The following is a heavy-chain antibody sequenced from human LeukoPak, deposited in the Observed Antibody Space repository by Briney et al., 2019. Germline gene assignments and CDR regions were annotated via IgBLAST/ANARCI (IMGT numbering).Heavy chain of an antibody. CDR1: GGSISSYY. Sequence: PPETLSLTCTVSGGSISSYYWSWIRQPPGKGLEWIGYIYYSGSTNYNPSLKSRVTISVDTSKNQFSLKLSSVTSADTAVYYCARARPYYYDSSGYLDYWGQGTLVTVSS. CDR2: IYYSGST. J-gene: IGHJ4*02. CDR3: ARARPYYYDSSGYLDY. D-gene: IGHD3-22*01. V-gene: IGHV4-59*01.